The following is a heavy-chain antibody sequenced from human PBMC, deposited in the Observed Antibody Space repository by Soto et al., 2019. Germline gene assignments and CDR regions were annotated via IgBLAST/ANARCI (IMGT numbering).Heavy chain of an antibody. J-gene: IGHJ3*02. CDR3: ARVSPQDAFDI. CDR1: GFTFSSYS. Sequence: EVQLVESGGGLVKPGGSLRLSCAASGFTFSSYSMNWVRQAPGKGLEWVSSISSSSSYIYYADSVKGRFTISRDNAKNSLYLQMNGLRAEDTAVYYCARVSPQDAFDIWGQGTMVTVSS. CDR2: ISSSSSYI. V-gene: IGHV3-21*01.